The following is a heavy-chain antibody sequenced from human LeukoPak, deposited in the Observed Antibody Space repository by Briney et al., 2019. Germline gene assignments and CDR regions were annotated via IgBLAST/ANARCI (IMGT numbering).Heavy chain of an antibody. V-gene: IGHV1-46*01. D-gene: IGHD1-26*01. J-gene: IGHJ3*01. Sequence: GASVKVSCKASGYTFTSYYIHWVRQAPGQGLEWMGLINPSAGGTSYAQKFQDRVTMTRDMSTTTVYLGLNSLRSEDTAVYYCARDRIVGAEDDAFHFWGQGTMVTVSS. CDR3: ARDRIVGAEDDAFHF. CDR2: INPSAGGT. CDR1: GYTFTSYY.